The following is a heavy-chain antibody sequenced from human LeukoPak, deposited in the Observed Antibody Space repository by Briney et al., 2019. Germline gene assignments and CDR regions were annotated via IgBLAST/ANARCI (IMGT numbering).Heavy chain of an antibody. D-gene: IGHD3-22*01. CDR3: ARAIRDYSRGYSLDFYY. CDR2: INHSGIT. CDR1: GGSFSYYY. V-gene: IGHV4-34*01. Sequence: SETLSLTCAVSGGSFSYYYWTWIRQPPGKGLEWIGEINHSGITNYNPSLKSRVTISVDTSKNQFSLNLSSVTAADTAVYYCARAIRDYSRGYSLDFYYWGEGTLVTVSS. J-gene: IGHJ4*02.